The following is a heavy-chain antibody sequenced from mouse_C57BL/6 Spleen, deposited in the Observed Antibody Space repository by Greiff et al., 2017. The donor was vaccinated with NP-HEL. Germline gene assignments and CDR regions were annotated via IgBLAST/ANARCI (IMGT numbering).Heavy chain of an antibody. J-gene: IGHJ2*01. CDR1: GYTFTDYY. V-gene: IGHV1-76*01. CDR2: IYPGSGNT. CDR3: ARPDYYGSEGYFDD. D-gene: IGHD1-1*01. Sequence: VQLQQSGAELVRPGASVKLSCKASGYTFTDYYINWVKQRPGQGLEWIARIYPGSGNTYYNEKFKGKATLTAEKSSSTAYMQLSSLTSEDSAVYFCARPDYYGSEGYFDDWGQGTTLTVSS.